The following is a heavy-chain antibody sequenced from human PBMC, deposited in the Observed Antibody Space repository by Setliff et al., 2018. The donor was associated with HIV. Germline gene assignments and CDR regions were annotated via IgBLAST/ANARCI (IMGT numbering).Heavy chain of an antibody. D-gene: IGHD7-27*01. CDR1: GFTFTDYT. CDR2: ITSGSTYV. V-gene: IGHV3-21*01. J-gene: IGHJ4*02. CDR3: ARQGNWEFDY. Sequence: GGSLRLSCAASGFTFTDYTMNWVRQAPRKGLEWVSSITSGSTYVNYADSVKGRFSISRDNSKNSLYLQMISLRAEDTALYYCARQGNWEFDYWGQGTLVTVSS.